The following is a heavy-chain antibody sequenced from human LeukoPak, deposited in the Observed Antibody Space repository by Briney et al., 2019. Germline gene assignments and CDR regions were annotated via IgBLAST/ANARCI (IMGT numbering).Heavy chain of an antibody. D-gene: IGHD2-21*02. CDR1: GFTVTNNY. Sequence: GGSLRLSCAASGFTVTNNYMGWVRQAPGEGLEWVSFIYNTGETYYADSVKGRFTISRDNSKNTMYLQMNSLRAEDTAVYYCAREICGSDCYSTFDYWGQGALVTVSS. J-gene: IGHJ4*02. CDR3: AREICGSDCYSTFDY. CDR2: IYNTGET. V-gene: IGHV3-66*01.